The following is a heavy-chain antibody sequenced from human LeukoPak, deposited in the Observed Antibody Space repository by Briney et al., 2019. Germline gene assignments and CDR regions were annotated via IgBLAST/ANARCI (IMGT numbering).Heavy chain of an antibody. CDR2: ISSSSSYI. Sequence: GGSLRLSCAASGFTFSSYSMNWVRQAPGKGLEWVSSISSSSSYIYYADSVKGRFTISRDNAKNSPYLQMNSLRAEDTAVYYCARGACSGGSCYPIGYGMDVWGQGTTVTVSS. J-gene: IGHJ6*02. CDR1: GFTFSSYS. CDR3: ARGACSGGSCYPIGYGMDV. V-gene: IGHV3-21*01. D-gene: IGHD2-15*01.